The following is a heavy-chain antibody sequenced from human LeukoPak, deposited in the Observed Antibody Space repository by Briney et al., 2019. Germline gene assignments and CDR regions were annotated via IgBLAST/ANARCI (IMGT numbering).Heavy chain of an antibody. Sequence: SETLSLTCAVYGGSFSGYYWSWIRQPPGKGLEWIGEINHSGSTNYNPSLKSRVTISVDTSKNQFSLKLSSVTAADTAVYYCARDLVDTVMSHLVLFDYWGQGTLVTVSS. J-gene: IGHJ4*02. CDR2: INHSGST. CDR3: ARDLVDTVMSHLVLFDY. D-gene: IGHD5-18*01. CDR1: GGSFSGYY. V-gene: IGHV4-34*01.